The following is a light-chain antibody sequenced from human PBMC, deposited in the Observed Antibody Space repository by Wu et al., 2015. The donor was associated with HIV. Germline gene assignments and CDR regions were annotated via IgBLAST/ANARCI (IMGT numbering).Light chain of an antibody. CDR3: QQYGSFSLT. CDR1: QSVSSSY. J-gene: IGKJ4*01. Sequence: EGVLTQSPGTLSLSPGERATLSCRASQSVSSSYIAWYQQKPGQAPRLLIYGASTRATGTPDRFIGSGSGTDFTLAISRLVPEDFAVYYCQQYGSFSLTFGGGTKVEI. V-gene: IGKV3-20*01. CDR2: GAS.